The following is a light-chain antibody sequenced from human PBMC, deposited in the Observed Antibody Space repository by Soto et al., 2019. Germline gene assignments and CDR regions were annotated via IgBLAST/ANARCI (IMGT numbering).Light chain of an antibody. CDR3: QQYNNRPPK. CDR1: QSVSSN. V-gene: IGKV3-15*01. J-gene: IGKJ1*01. Sequence: EIVMTQSPATLSVSPGERATLSCRASQSVSSNLAWYQQKPGQAPRLLIYGASTRATGIPARFSGSGSGTEFTLTISSLQSEDFAVYYCQQYNNRPPKFGQGTKVEIK. CDR2: GAS.